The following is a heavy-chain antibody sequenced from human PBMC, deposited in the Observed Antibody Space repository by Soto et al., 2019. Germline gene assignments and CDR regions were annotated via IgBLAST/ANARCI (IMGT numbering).Heavy chain of an antibody. CDR1: GGSINSGNFY. CDR2: IFYTGST. Sequence: QLQLQESGPGLVKPSETLSLTCSVSGGSINSGNFYWAWIRQPPGKGLEWIGSIFYTGSTYSNPSLESRVTVFLDTSKNHFSLKMRSVTAADTAVYYCARRKSHTYCFDSWGQGNLVTVSS. V-gene: IGHV4-39*02. J-gene: IGHJ4*02. CDR3: ARRKSHTYCFDS.